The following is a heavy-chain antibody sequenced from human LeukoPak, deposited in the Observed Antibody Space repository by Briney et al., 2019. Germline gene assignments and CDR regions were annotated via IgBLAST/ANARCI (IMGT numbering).Heavy chain of an antibody. CDR2: IYSGGYT. CDR3: ARCFVAGAPPYDDF. V-gene: IGHV3-53*01. CDR1: GFTLSINH. Sequence: SGGSLTLSCAPSGFTLSINHMSWVRQAPGKGLEWVSVIYSGGYTYYADSVKGRFTISRDNSKNTLYLQMNSLTAEDTAVYYCARCFVAGAPPYDDFWGWGNLVTVSS. D-gene: IGHD6-19*01. J-gene: IGHJ4*02.